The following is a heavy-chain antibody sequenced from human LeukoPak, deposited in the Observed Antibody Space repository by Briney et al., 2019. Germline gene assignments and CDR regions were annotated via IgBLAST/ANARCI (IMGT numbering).Heavy chain of an antibody. Sequence: PGGSLRLSCAVFEFSFSNYWMSWVRQAPGRGLEWVAIIKQDGSEKYYVDSVKGRFTISRDNAQNSLYLQMSSLRAEDTAVYYCATASRSRPKAYWVQGTLVTDCS. CDR2: IKQDGSEK. D-gene: IGHD6-6*01. CDR3: ATASRSRPKAY. V-gene: IGHV3-7*05. J-gene: IGHJ4*02. CDR1: EFSFSNYW.